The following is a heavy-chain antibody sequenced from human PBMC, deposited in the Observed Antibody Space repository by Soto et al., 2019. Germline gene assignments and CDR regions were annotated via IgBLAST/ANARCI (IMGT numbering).Heavy chain of an antibody. CDR3: ARSWETVGTTTAFAY. CDR2: INPIFGTA. Sequence: QVQLVQSGAEVKKPGSSVKVSCKASGGTFSKYAINWVRQAPGRGLEWMGGINPIFGTATYAQNFQGRVTITADKSTTTAYMELSGLRSDDTAVYYCARSWETVGTTTAFAYWGQGTLVTVSS. J-gene: IGHJ4*02. V-gene: IGHV1-69*06. CDR1: GGTFSKYA. D-gene: IGHD1-26*01.